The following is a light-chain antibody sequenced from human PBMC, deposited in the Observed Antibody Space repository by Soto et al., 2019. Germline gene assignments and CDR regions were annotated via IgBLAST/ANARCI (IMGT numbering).Light chain of an antibody. V-gene: IGKV3D-20*02. CDR3: QQRSNWPIT. J-gene: IGKJ5*01. CDR1: QSVSSSY. Sequence: EFVLPQSQGTLSLSPGERATLSCRASQSVSSSYLAWYQQKPGQAPRLLIYDASNRATGIPARFSGSGSGTEFTLTISSLEPEDFAVYYCQQRSNWPITFGQGTRLEIK. CDR2: DAS.